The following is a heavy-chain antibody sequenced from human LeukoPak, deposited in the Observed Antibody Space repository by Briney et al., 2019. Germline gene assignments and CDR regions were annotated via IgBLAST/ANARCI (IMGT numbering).Heavy chain of an antibody. Sequence: GGSLRLSCALSGFTFSSYGMHWVRQAPGKGLEGVAFIRYDGSNKYYADSVKGRFTISRDNSKNTLYLQMNSLRAEDTAVYYCAKDKDIVVVPAAISWFDPWGQGTLVTVSS. CDR1: GFTFSSYG. J-gene: IGHJ5*02. CDR3: AKDKDIVVVPAAISWFDP. D-gene: IGHD2-2*01. V-gene: IGHV3-30*02. CDR2: IRYDGSNK.